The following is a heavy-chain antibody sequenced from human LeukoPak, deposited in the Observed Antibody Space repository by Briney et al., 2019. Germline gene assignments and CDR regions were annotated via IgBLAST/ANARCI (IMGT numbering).Heavy chain of an antibody. J-gene: IGHJ4*02. Sequence: ASVKVSCKTSGYTFTGYYMNWVRQAPGQGLEWMGWINPNTGEINYALKFQGRVTMTRDTSVSTAYMQLSSLRSEDTAVYYCASGNNCDYWGQGTLVTVSS. CDR2: INPNTGEI. D-gene: IGHD1-14*01. CDR1: GYTFTGYY. V-gene: IGHV1-2*02. CDR3: ASGNNCDY.